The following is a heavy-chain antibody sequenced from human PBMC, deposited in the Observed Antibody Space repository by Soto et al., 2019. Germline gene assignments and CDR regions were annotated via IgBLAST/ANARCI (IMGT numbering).Heavy chain of an antibody. CDR1: GFTFSSYG. Sequence: AGGSLRLSCAASGFTFSSYGMHWVRQAPGKGLEWVAVIWYDGSNKYYAGSVKGRFTISRDNSKNALYLQMNSLRAEDTAGYYRARERREKHDDILTGPPDYGGQGTLVTVSS. CDR2: IWYDGSNK. J-gene: IGHJ4*02. D-gene: IGHD3-9*01. CDR3: ARERREKHDDILTGPPDY. V-gene: IGHV3-33*01.